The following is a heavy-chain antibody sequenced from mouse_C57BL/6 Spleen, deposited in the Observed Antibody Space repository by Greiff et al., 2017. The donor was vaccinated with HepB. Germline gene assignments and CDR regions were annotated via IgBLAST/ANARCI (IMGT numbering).Heavy chain of an antibody. CDR2: SRNKANDYTT. CDR3: ARATGKTYFDV. J-gene: IGHJ1*03. Sequence: EVKLVESGGGLVQSGRSLRLSCATSGFTFSDFYMEWVRQAPGKGLEWIAASRNKANDYTTEYSASVKGRFIVSRDTSQSILYLQMNALRAEDTAIYYCARATGKTYFDVWGTGTTVTVSS. V-gene: IGHV7-1*01. D-gene: IGHD4-1*01. CDR1: GFTFSDFY.